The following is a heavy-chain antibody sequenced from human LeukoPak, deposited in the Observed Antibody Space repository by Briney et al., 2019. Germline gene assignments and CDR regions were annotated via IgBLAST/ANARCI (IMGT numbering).Heavy chain of an antibody. CDR2: VDPEDGET. V-gene: IGHV1-69-2*01. J-gene: IGHJ4*02. Sequence: ASVKVSCKVSGYTFTDYYMHWVQQAPGKGLEWMGLVDPEDGETIYAEKFQGRVTITADTSTDTAYMELSSLRCEDTAVYYCATASGYSYGHPWDFDYWGQGTLVTVSS. CDR3: ATASGYSYGHPWDFDY. CDR1: GYTFTDYY. D-gene: IGHD5-18*01.